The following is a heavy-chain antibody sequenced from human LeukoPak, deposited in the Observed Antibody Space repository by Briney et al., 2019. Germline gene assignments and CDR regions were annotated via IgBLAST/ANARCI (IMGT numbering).Heavy chain of an antibody. Sequence: SETLSLTCAVYGESFSGYYWNWIRQPPGKGLEWIGEINHSGSTTNHNPSLKSRVTMSEDTSKNQFSLKMTSVTAADTAVYYCARKSGYARDYWGQGTLVIVSS. CDR2: INHSGSTT. CDR1: GESFSGYY. J-gene: IGHJ4*02. CDR3: ARKSGYARDY. D-gene: IGHD5-12*01. V-gene: IGHV4-34*01.